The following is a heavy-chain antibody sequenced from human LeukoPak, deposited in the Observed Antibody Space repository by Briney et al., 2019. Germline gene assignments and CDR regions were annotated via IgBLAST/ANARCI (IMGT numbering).Heavy chain of an antibody. J-gene: IGHJ5*01. V-gene: IGHV3-23*01. Sequence: GGSLRLSCAASGFTFYTYAMSWVRQAPGKGLEWVSAISGSGGSTYYADSVKGRFTISRDNSKNTLYLQMNSLRAEDTAVYYCATHSLGESTKYNWFDSWGQGTLVSVSA. D-gene: IGHD3-10*01. CDR1: GFTFYTYA. CDR3: ATHSLGESTKYNWFDS. CDR2: ISGSGGST.